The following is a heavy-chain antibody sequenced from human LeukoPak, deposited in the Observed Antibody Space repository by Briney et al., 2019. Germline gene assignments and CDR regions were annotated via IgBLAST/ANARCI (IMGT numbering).Heavy chain of an antibody. CDR1: GYTLTSYG. CDR2: INPSGGST. CDR3: ARDQGLIVVVAATLAD. D-gene: IGHD2-15*01. V-gene: IGHV1-46*01. J-gene: IGHJ4*02. Sequence: GASVKVSCKASGYTLTSYGISWVRQAPGQGLEWMGIINPSGGSTSYAQKFQGRVTTTRDTSTSTVYMELSSLRSEDTAVYYCARDQGLIVVVAATLADWGQGTLVTVSS.